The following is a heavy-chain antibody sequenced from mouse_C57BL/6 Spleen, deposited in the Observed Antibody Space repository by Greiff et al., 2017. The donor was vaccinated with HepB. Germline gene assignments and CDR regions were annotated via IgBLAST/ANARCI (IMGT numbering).Heavy chain of an antibody. D-gene: IGHD1-1*01. CDR3: AREGITTVVARGDYAMDY. CDR1: GYAFSSYW. CDR2: IYPGDGDT. J-gene: IGHJ4*01. V-gene: IGHV1-80*01. Sequence: LQESGAELVKPGASVKISCKASGYAFSSYWMNWVKQRPGKGLEWIGQIYPGDGDTNYNGKFKGKATLTADKSSSTAYMQLSSLTSEDSAVYFCAREGITTVVARGDYAMDYWGQGTSVTVSS.